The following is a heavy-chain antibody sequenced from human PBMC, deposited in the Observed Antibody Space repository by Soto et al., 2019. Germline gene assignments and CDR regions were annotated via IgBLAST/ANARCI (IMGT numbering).Heavy chain of an antibody. Sequence: SETLSLTCTVSGGSISSYYWSWIRQPPEKGLEWIGYIYYSGSTNYNPSLKSRVTISVDTSKNQFSLKLSSVTAADTAVYYCASTSDVYGDYFPYFQHWGQGTLVTVSS. D-gene: IGHD4-17*01. CDR3: ASTSDVYGDYFPYFQH. V-gene: IGHV4-59*01. J-gene: IGHJ1*01. CDR2: IYYSGST. CDR1: GGSISSYY.